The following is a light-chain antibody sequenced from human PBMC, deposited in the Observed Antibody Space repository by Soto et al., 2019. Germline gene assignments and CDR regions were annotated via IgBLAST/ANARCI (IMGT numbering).Light chain of an antibody. CDR3: SSFTSSTTLEV. CDR2: DVS. V-gene: IGLV2-14*01. Sequence: QSALTQPASVSGSLGQSITISCTGTSNDVGTYSYVSWYQQHPGKAPKLMIYDVSNRPSGVSYRFSGSKSGSTASLTISGLQPEDEADYYCSSFTSSTTLEVFGTGTKLTVL. J-gene: IGLJ1*01. CDR1: SNDVGTYSY.